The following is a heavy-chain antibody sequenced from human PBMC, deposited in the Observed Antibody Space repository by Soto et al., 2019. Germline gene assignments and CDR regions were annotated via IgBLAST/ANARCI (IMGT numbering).Heavy chain of an antibody. CDR1: GGSISSYY. D-gene: IGHD1-26*01. Sequence: QVQLQESGPGLVKPSETLSLTCTVSGGSISSYYWSWIRQPPGKGLEWIGYIYYSGSTNYNPSLKRRVTISEDTSKNPFSLKRSSVTPAVTAVFYCASPLGANWFDPWGQGTLVTVSS. J-gene: IGHJ5*02. V-gene: IGHV4-59*08. CDR2: IYYSGST. CDR3: ASPLGANWFDP.